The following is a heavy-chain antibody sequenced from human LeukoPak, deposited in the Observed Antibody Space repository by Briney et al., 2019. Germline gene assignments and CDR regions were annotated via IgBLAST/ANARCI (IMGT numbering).Heavy chain of an antibody. CDR1: GGSIGSHY. J-gene: IGHJ5*02. D-gene: IGHD4-17*01. CDR3: ARGTTVTTYDWFDP. Sequence: SETLSLTCTVSGGSIGSHYWSWIRQPPGKGLEWIGYIYYSGSTNYNPSLKSRVTISVDTSKNQFSLKLSSVTAADTAVYYCARGTTVTTYDWFDPWGQGTLVTVSS. V-gene: IGHV4-59*11. CDR2: IYYSGST.